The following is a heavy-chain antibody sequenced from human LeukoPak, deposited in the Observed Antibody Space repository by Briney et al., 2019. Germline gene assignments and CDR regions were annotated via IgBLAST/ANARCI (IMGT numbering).Heavy chain of an antibody. J-gene: IGHJ4*02. CDR1: GFTFSSYS. Sequence: GGSLRLSCAASGFTFSSYSMNWVRQAPGKGLEWVSSISSSSSYIYYADSVKGRFTVSRDNAKNSLYLQMNSLRAEDTAVYYCAREDGYSSSWYSDYWGQGTLVTVSS. V-gene: IGHV3-21*04. D-gene: IGHD6-13*01. CDR3: AREDGYSSSWYSDY. CDR2: ISSSSSYI.